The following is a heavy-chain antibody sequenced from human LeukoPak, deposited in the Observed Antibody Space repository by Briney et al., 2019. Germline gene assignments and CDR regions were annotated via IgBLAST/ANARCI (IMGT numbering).Heavy chain of an antibody. Sequence: SETLSLTCAVSGGSFSDYYWSWIRQPPGKGLEWIAEINHNGDANYNPSLRSRVAISVDTSKNQFSLKIISVTAADTALYYCARGGCSYGHKEREFDSWGQGTLVTVSS. CDR2: INHNGDA. D-gene: IGHD5-18*01. CDR1: GGSFSDYY. V-gene: IGHV4-34*01. CDR3: ARGGCSYGHKEREFDS. J-gene: IGHJ4*02.